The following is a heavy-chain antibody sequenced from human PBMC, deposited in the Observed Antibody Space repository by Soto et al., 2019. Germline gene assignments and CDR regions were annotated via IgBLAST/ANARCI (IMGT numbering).Heavy chain of an antibody. V-gene: IGHV1-69*06. D-gene: IGHD2-15*01. Sequence: QVQLVQSGAEVQKPGSSVKVSCKASGGTFSSYAISWVRQAPGQGLEWMGGIIPIFGTANYAQKFQGRVTITADKSTSTAYMELSSLRSEDTAVYYCARDLENCSGGSCATTLDYWGQGTLVTVSS. CDR1: GGTFSSYA. J-gene: IGHJ4*02. CDR2: IIPIFGTA. CDR3: ARDLENCSGGSCATTLDY.